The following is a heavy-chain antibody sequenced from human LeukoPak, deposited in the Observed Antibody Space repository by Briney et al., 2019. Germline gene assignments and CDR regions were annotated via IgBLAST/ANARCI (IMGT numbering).Heavy chain of an antibody. CDR2: INHSGST. CDR3: ARAKKRPARAIDY. Sequence: MSSETLSLTCAVYGGSFSGYYWSWIRQPPGKGREWIGEINHSGSTNYNPSLKSRVTISVDTSKNQFSLKLSSVTAADTAVYYCARAKKRPARAIDYWGQGTLVTVSS. J-gene: IGHJ4*02. D-gene: IGHD6-6*01. V-gene: IGHV4-34*01. CDR1: GGSFSGYY.